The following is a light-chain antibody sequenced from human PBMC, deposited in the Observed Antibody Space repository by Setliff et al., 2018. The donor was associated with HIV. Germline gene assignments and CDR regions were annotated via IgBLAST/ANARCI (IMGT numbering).Light chain of an antibody. J-gene: IGLJ2*01. CDR2: GNN. V-gene: IGLV1-40*01. Sequence: QSVLTQAPSVSGAPGQRVTISCTGSSSNIGAGYDVHWYQQLPGTAPKLLIYGNNNRPSGVPDRFSGSKSATSASLAITGLQAEDEADYYCQSYDSSLSGSEVFGGGTKGTVL. CDR1: SSNIGAGYD. CDR3: QSYDSSLSGSEV.